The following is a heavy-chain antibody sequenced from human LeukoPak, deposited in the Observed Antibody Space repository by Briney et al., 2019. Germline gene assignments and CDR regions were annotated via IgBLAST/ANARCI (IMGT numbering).Heavy chain of an antibody. V-gene: IGHV3-23*01. CDR2: ISGSGGST. D-gene: IGHD6-13*01. CDR1: GFTFSSYA. Sequence: GGSLRLSCAASGFTFSSYAMSWVRQAPGKGLEWVSAISGSGGSTYYADSVKGRFTISRDNAKNSLYLQMNSLRAEDTAVYYCARDRLYSSSWYPTSPYYGMDVWGQGTTVTVSS. CDR3: ARDRLYSSSWYPTSPYYGMDV. J-gene: IGHJ6*02.